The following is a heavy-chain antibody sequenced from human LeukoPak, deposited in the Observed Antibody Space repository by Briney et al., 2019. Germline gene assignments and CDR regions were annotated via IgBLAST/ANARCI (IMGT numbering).Heavy chain of an antibody. V-gene: IGHV3-64D*06. Sequence: PGGSLRLSCSASGFTFSSYAMHWVRQAPGKGLEYVSSISSNGGSTYYADSVKGRFTISRDNSKNTLFLQMSSLRTEDTAVYYCASPHSGYDYNFDHWGQGTLVTVSS. CDR3: ASPHSGYDYNFDH. D-gene: IGHD5-12*01. CDR2: ISSNGGST. CDR1: GFTFSSYA. J-gene: IGHJ4*02.